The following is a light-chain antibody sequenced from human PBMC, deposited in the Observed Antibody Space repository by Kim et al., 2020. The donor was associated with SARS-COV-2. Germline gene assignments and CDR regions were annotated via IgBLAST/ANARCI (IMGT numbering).Light chain of an antibody. J-gene: IGLJ2*01. CDR2: GKN. CDR3: NSRDSNNNVL. V-gene: IGLV3-19*01. CDR1: SLRRYY. Sequence: VALRQTVRNTCRGDSLRRYYATWYQQRPGQAPILVIYGKNNRPSGIPDRFSGSSSGNTASLTITGTQAGDEADYYCNSRDSNNNVLFGGGTQLTVL.